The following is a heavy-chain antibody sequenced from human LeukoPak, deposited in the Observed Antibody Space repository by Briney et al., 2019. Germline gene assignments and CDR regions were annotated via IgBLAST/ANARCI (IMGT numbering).Heavy chain of an antibody. J-gene: IGHJ6*03. V-gene: IGHV3-21*01. CDR3: ARVHYDFWSGYYDYYYYYMDV. CDR1: GFTFSSNS. D-gene: IGHD3-3*01. Sequence: PGGSLRLSCAASGFTFSSNSMNWVRQAPGKGLEWVSSISSSSSYIYYADSVKGRFTISRDNAKNSLYLQMNSLRAEDTAVYYCARVHYDFWSGYYDYYYYYMDVWGKGTTVTVSS. CDR2: ISSSSSYI.